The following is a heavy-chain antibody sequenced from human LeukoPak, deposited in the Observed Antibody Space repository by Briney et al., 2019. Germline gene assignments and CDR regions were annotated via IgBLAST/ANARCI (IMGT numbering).Heavy chain of an antibody. V-gene: IGHV1-69*13. CDR3: ARASYYDSSGYYHY. CDR2: IIPIFGTA. D-gene: IGHD3-22*01. CDR1: RGTFSSYA. J-gene: IGHJ4*02. Sequence: SVKVSCKASRGTFSSYAINWVRQAPGQGLEWMGGIIPIFGTANYAQKFQGRVTITADESTSTAYMELSSLRSEDTAVYYCARASYYDSSGYYHYWGQGTLVTVSS.